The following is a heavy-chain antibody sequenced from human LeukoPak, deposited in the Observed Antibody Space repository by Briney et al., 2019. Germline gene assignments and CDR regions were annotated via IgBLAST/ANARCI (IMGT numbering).Heavy chain of an antibody. V-gene: IGHV4-4*02. CDR2: IYHSGST. D-gene: IGHD3-10*01. CDR1: GGSISSSNW. J-gene: IGHJ3*02. CDR3: AREGLLLWCGELFRTAFDS. Sequence: SGTLSLTCAVSGGSISSSNWWSWVRQPPGKGLEWIGEIYHSGSTNYNPSLKSRVTISVDKSKNQFSLKLSSVTAADTAVYYCAREGLLLWCGELFRTAFDSWGRGTILTDCS.